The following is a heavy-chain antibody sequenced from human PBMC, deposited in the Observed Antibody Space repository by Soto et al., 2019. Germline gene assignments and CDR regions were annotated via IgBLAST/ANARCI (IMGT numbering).Heavy chain of an antibody. CDR1: GFTFSSYG. J-gene: IGHJ4*02. D-gene: IGHD6-13*01. Sequence: GGSLRLSCEASGFTFSSYGMSWVRQAPGKGLEWVAVISYDGSNKYYADSVKGRFTNSRDNSKNTLYLQMNSLRAEDTAVYYCAKDLDSSSWYHPSSFDYWGQGTLVTVSS. CDR2: ISYDGSNK. V-gene: IGHV3-30*18. CDR3: AKDLDSSSWYHPSSFDY.